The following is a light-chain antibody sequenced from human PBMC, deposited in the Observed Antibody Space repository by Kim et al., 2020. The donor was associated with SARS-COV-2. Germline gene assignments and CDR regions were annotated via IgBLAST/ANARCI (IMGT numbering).Light chain of an antibody. CDR1: STDIGAYNY. J-gene: IGLJ2*01. CDR2: DVS. Sequence: GQSITLSCTGTSTDIGAYNYVSWYQQHPDKAPKLMIYDVSDRPSGVSDRFSGSKSGNTASLTISGLQAEDEADYYCSSYTSINSVIFGGGTQLTVL. V-gene: IGLV2-14*03. CDR3: SSYTSINSVI.